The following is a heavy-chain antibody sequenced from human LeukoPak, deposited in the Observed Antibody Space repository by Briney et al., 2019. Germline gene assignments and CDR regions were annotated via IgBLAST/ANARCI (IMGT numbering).Heavy chain of an antibody. CDR2: INPNSGGT. Sequence: ASVKVSCKASGYIFTGYYMHWVRQAPGQGLEWMGWINPNSGGTNNAQKFQGRVTMTRDTSISTAYMELSRLRSDDTAVYYCARSDYYYYYMDVWGKGTTVTVAS. CDR1: GYIFTGYY. J-gene: IGHJ6*03. CDR3: ARSDYYYYYMDV. V-gene: IGHV1-2*02.